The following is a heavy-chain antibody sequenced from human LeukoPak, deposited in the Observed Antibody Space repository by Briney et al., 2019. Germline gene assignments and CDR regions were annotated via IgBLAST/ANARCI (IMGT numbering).Heavy chain of an antibody. CDR2: IHYSGST. J-gene: IGHJ4*02. CDR1: SGSFSSGGYY. V-gene: IGHV4-31*03. D-gene: IGHD4-11*01. Sequence: SETLSLTCTVSSGSFSSGGYYWSWIGPHPGKGLEWIGYIHYSGSTYYNPSLKSRVTISVDTSKKQFSLKMNSVTAADTAVYYCARSLTNSLDYWGQGTLVTVSS. CDR3: ARSLTNSLDY.